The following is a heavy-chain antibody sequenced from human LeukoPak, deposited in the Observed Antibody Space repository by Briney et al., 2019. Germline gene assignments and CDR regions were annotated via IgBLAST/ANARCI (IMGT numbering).Heavy chain of an antibody. J-gene: IGHJ3*02. CDR2: ISYSGST. V-gene: IGHV4-59*12. CDR1: GGSISNYY. D-gene: IGHD6-19*01. CDR3: AREVAVAGTDAFDI. Sequence: SETLSLTCTVSGGSISNYYWNWIRQPPGKGLEWIGFISYSGSTDYNPSLKSRVSISVDTSNNQFSLRLTSVTAADTAVYYCAREVAVAGTDAFDIWGQGTMVTVSS.